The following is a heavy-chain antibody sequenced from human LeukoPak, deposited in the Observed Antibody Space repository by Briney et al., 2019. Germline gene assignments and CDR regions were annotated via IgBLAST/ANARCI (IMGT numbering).Heavy chain of an antibody. V-gene: IGHV1-46*01. CDR1: GYTFTSYY. D-gene: IGHD1-26*01. CDR3: ARDPVEWEQLLDY. J-gene: IGHJ4*02. Sequence: ASVNVSFKASGYTFTSYYMHWVRQAPGQGLEWMGIINPSGGSTSYAQKFQGRVTMTRDTSTSTVYMELSSLRSEDTAVYYCARDPVEWEQLLDYWGQGTLVTVSS. CDR2: INPSGGST.